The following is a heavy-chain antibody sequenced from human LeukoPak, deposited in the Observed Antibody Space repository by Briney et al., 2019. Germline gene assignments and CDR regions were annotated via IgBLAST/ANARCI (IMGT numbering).Heavy chain of an antibody. Sequence: SQTLSLTCTVSGGSMSSGYYYWSWIRQPAGKGLEWIGRIYTSGSTNYNPSLKSRVTISVDTSRNQFSPKLSSVTAADTAVYYCARSSRDSSAYSDYWGQGTLVTVSS. V-gene: IGHV4-61*02. J-gene: IGHJ4*02. CDR2: IYTSGST. CDR1: GGSMSSGYYY. D-gene: IGHD3-22*01. CDR3: ARSSRDSSAYSDY.